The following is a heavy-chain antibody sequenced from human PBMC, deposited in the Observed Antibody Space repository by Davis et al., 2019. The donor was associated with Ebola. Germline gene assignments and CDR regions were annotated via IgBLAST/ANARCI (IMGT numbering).Heavy chain of an antibody. J-gene: IGHJ4*02. CDR2: IYPFNGAT. Sequence: AASVKVSCKASGYTFTDYSMHWVRQAPGQGLEWMGRIYPFNGATNFADTFQGRVTMTTDMSITTAYMELSSLNSDDTAIYYCVRPILPEVTHCGVDYWGQGTLVTVSS. CDR3: VRPILPEVTHCGVDY. V-gene: IGHV1-2*06. D-gene: IGHD1-14*01. CDR1: GYTFTDYS.